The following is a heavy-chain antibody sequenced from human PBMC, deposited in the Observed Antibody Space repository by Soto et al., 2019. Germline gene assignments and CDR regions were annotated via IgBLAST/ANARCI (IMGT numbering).Heavy chain of an antibody. D-gene: IGHD2-15*01. CDR3: ARPLFDYCSGGSCYSQDNWFDP. V-gene: IGHV4-39*01. CDR2: IYYSGST. CDR1: GGSISSSSYY. J-gene: IGHJ5*02. Sequence: LSLTCTVSGGSISSSSYYWGWIRQPPGKGLEWIGSIYYSGSTYYNPSLKSRVTISVDTSKNQFSLKLSSVTAADTAVYYCARPLFDYCSGGSCYSQDNWFDPWGQGTLVTVSS.